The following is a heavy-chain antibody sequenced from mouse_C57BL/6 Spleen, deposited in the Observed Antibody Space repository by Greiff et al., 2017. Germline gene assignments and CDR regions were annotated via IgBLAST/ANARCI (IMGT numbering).Heavy chain of an antibody. CDR1: GFNIKNSY. Sequence: EVQLQQSVAELVRPGASVKLSCTASGFNIKNSYMHWVKQRPEQGLEWIGRIDPANGNTKYAPKFQGKATLTVDTSSNTASLQLIILTSADTTIYYCARMYDYDVYFDVWGTGTAVTVAS. V-gene: IGHV14-3*01. CDR3: ARMYDYDVYFDV. D-gene: IGHD2-4*01. CDR2: IDPANGNT. J-gene: IGHJ1*03.